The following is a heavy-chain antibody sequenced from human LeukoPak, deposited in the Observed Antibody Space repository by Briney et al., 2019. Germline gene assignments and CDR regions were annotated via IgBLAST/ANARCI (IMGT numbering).Heavy chain of an antibody. Sequence: PGGSLRLSCAASGFTFSSYWMSRVRQAPGKGLEWVANIKQDGSEKYYVDSVKGRFTISRDNAKNSLYLQMNSLRAEDTAVYYCASLPPPYYDSSGPRYWGQGTLVTVSS. CDR3: ASLPPPYYDSSGPRY. J-gene: IGHJ4*02. D-gene: IGHD3-22*01. V-gene: IGHV3-7*01. CDR2: IKQDGSEK. CDR1: GFTFSSYW.